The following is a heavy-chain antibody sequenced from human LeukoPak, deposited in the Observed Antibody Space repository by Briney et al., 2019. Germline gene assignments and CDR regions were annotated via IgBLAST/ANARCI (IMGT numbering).Heavy chain of an antibody. CDR3: ARDLRASDH. CDR1: GFTLSNYW. V-gene: IGHV3-74*01. CDR2: TRPDGSFT. J-gene: IGHJ4*02. Sequence: GGSLRLSCAASGFTLSNYWMYWVRQAPGQGLEWVSRTRPDGSFTTYADSVQGRFSISRDIAKNTLYLQMNTLRAEDTAVYYCARDLRASDHWGQGTLVTVSS.